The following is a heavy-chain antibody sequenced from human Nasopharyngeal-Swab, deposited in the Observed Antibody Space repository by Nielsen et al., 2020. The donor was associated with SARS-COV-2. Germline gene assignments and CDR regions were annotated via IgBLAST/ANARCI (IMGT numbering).Heavy chain of an antibody. V-gene: IGHV1-18*01. CDR2: ISAYNGNT. Sequence: ASVKVSCKASGYTFTSYGISWVRQAPGQGLEWMGWISAYNGNTNYAQKLQGRVTMTTDTSTSTAYMELRSLRSVDTAVYYCARGLGSGYDYYYYHMDVWGKGTTVTVSS. CDR3: ARGLGSGYDYYYYHMDV. J-gene: IGHJ6*03. CDR1: GYTFTSYG. D-gene: IGHD5-12*01.